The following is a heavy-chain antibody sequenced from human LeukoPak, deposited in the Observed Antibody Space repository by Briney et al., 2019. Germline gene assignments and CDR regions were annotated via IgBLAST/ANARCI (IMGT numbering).Heavy chain of an antibody. J-gene: IGHJ4*02. CDR2: INPNPNSGGT. Sequence: ASVKDSCKASGYTFTDYYLHWVRQAPGQGLEWVGWINPNPNSGGTSYAQKFQGRVTMTRDTSINTAYMELSGLRSDDTAVYFCARGSYGYDWGQGTLVTVSS. CDR1: GYTFTDYY. V-gene: IGHV1-2*02. CDR3: ARGSYGYD. D-gene: IGHD1-26*01.